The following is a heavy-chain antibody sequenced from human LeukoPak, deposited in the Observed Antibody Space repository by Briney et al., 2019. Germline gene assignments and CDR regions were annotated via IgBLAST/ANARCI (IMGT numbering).Heavy chain of an antibody. CDR1: GFTFPNYD. CDR2: ISDSGHDT. J-gene: IGHJ4*02. Sequence: SGGSLRLSCAASGFTFPNYDMSWVCQAPGKGLEWVSTISDSGHDTSYADSVKGRFTISRDNSKNTLYLQMSSLRAEDTALYYCATGEYYFDFWGQGTLVTVSS. V-gene: IGHV3-23*01. D-gene: IGHD3-16*01. CDR3: ATGEYYFDF.